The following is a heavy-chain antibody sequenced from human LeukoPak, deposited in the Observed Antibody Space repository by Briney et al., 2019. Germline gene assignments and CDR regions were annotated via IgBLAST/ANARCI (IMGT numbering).Heavy chain of an antibody. CDR3: ARDLRGRGYSYGYFDY. CDR1: GFTFSSYA. CDR2: ISYDGSNK. Sequence: PGRSLRLSCAASGFTFSSYATHWVRQAPGKGLEWVAVISYDGSNKYYADSVKGRFTISRDNSKNTLYLQMNSLRAEDTAVYYCARDLRGRGYSYGYFDYWGQGTLVTVSS. V-gene: IGHV3-30*01. J-gene: IGHJ4*02. D-gene: IGHD5-18*01.